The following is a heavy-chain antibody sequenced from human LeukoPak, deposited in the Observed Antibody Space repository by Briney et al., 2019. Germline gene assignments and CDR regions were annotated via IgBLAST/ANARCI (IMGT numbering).Heavy chain of an antibody. Sequence: GGSLRLSCAASGFTFSSYWMSWVRQAPGKGLEWVANIMQDGSEKHYVDSVKGRFTISRDNAKSSLYLQMNSLRAEDTAVYYCARALMVSYMDVWGKGTTVTVSS. V-gene: IGHV3-7*01. CDR1: GFTFSSYW. D-gene: IGHD2-8*01. CDR2: IMQDGSEK. CDR3: ARALMVSYMDV. J-gene: IGHJ6*03.